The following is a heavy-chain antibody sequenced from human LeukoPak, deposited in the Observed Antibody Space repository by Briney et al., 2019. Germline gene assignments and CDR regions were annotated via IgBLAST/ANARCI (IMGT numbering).Heavy chain of an antibody. CDR2: IYYTGST. CDR3: ARDRPGGSSLDY. CDR1: GGSISRDY. Sequence: SETLSLTCTVSGGSISRDYWSWLRQPPGKGLEWIGYIYYTGSTNYNPSLKSRVTISVDTSKNQFSLKLSSVTAADTAVYYCARDRPGGSSLDYWGQGALVTVSS. D-gene: IGHD6-13*01. V-gene: IGHV4-59*01. J-gene: IGHJ4*02.